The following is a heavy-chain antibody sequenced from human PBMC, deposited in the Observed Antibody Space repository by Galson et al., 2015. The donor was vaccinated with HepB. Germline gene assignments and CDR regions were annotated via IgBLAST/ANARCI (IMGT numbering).Heavy chain of an antibody. V-gene: IGHV4-59*01. Sequence: ETLSLTCTVSGGSISSYYWSWIRQPPGKGLEWIGYIYYSGSTNYNPSLKSRVTISVDTSKNQFSLKLSSVTAADTAVYYCSGTPDYYYGMDVWGQGTTVTVSS. CDR3: SGTPDYYYGMDV. J-gene: IGHJ6*02. CDR2: IYYSGST. D-gene: IGHD2-15*01. CDR1: GGSISSYY.